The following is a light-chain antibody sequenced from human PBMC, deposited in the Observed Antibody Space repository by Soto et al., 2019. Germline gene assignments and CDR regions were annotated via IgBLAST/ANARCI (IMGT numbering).Light chain of an antibody. Sequence: QSVLTQPASVSGSPGQSITISCTGTSSDVGGYDYVSWYQLHPGKAPKLMVFEVSNRPSGVSYRFSGSKSGNTASLTISGLQAEDEADYFCSSYSISTAYLFRTDTKDTVL. V-gene: IGLV2-14*01. J-gene: IGLJ1*01. CDR1: SSDVGGYDY. CDR3: SSYSISTAYL. CDR2: EVS.